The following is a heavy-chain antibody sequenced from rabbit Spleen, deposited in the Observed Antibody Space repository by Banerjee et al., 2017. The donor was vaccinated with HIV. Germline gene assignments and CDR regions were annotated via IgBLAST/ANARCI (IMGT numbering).Heavy chain of an antibody. Sequence: QEKLEESGGGLVKPEGSLTLTCTASGFSFSSSYCICWVRQAPGKGLEWIACIYAGYSGSTYYASWAKGRFTISKTSSTTVTLQMTSLTVADTATYFCARNYVNAFDPWGPGTLVTVS. CDR2: IYAGYSGST. CDR3: ARNYVNAFDP. D-gene: IGHD1-1*01. CDR1: GFSFSSSYC. J-gene: IGHJ2*01. V-gene: IGHV1S45*01.